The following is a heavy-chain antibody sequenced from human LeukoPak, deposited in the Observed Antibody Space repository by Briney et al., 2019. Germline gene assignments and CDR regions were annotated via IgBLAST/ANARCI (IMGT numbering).Heavy chain of an antibody. CDR3: ARGVDSAIDW. CDR1: EFTFSTYS. J-gene: IGHJ4*02. D-gene: IGHD3-9*01. CDR2: INGDGRDK. Sequence: GGSLRLSCAASEFTFSTYSMNWVRQAPGKGLEWVANINGDGRDKYYVGSVRGRFTISRDNADNALYLQMNSLRGDDTALYYCARGVDSAIDWWGQGTLVTVSS. V-gene: IGHV3-7*01.